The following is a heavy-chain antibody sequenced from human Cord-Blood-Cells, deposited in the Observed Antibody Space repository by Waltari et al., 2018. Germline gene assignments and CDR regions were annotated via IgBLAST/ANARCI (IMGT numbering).Heavy chain of an antibody. CDR2: INPNSGGT. V-gene: IGHV1-2*02. J-gene: IGHJ5*02. CDR1: GYPFTGYY. Sequence: QVQLVQSGAEVKKPGASVKVSCKASGYPFTGYYMTWVRPAPGKGLEWMGWINPNSGGTNYAQKFQGRVTMTRDTSISTAYMELSRLRSDDTAVYYCARGAYCSSTSCYRGWFDPWGQGTLVTVSS. D-gene: IGHD2-2*01. CDR3: ARGAYCSSTSCYRGWFDP.